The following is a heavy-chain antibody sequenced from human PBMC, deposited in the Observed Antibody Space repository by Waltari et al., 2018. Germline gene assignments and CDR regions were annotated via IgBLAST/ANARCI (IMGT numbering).Heavy chain of an antibody. Sequence: QVQLQESGPGLVKPSQTLSLTCTVSGGSISSGDYYWSWIRQPPGKGLEWIGYIYYSGSTYYNPSLKSRVTISVDTSKNQFSLKLSSVTAADTAVYYCARTVYDILTGYYMSAPQDNWFDPWGQGTLVTVSS. CDR1: GGSISSGDYY. CDR2: IYYSGST. J-gene: IGHJ5*02. CDR3: ARTVYDILTGYYMSAPQDNWFDP. D-gene: IGHD3-9*01. V-gene: IGHV4-30-4*08.